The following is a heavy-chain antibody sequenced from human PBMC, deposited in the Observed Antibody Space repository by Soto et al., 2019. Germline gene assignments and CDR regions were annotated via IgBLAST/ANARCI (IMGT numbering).Heavy chain of an antibody. D-gene: IGHD3-16*01. J-gene: IGHJ4*02. Sequence: QVTLKESGPVLVKPTETLTLTCTVSGFSLSNARMGVSWIRQPPGKALEWLAHIFSNDEKSYSTSLKSRLTISKDTSKSQVVLTMTNTDPVDTATYYCARILEGEGEPYFDYWGQGTLVTVSS. V-gene: IGHV2-26*01. CDR1: GFSLSNARMG. CDR3: ARILEGEGEPYFDY. CDR2: IFSNDEK.